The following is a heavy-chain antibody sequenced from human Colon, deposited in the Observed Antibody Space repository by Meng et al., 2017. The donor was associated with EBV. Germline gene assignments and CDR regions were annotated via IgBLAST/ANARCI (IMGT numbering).Heavy chain of an antibody. Sequence: EVQLVESXXGXAXXGGXLRVSCAAAGFTFXYAXMTWVRQAPGKGLEWVGLIKTKAEGATTDYAEPVKGRFTISRDDSNSTFYLQMNSLKTEDSGVYYCTTIANILRRGPVTTVIIGLRGMDVWGQGTTVTVYS. CDR2: IKTKAEGATT. V-gene: IGHV3-15*01. CDR3: TTIANILRRGPVTTVIIGLRGMDV. D-gene: IGHD4-17*01. CDR1: GFTFXYAX. J-gene: IGHJ6*02.